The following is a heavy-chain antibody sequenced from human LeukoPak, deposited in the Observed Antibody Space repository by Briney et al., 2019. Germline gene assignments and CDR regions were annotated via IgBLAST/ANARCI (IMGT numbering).Heavy chain of an antibody. CDR1: GGSISSYY. CDR3: ARGPRWFDP. CDR2: IYYSGST. Sequence: SETLSLTCTVSGGSISSYYWSWLRQPPGKGLEWIGYIYYSGSTNYNPSLKSRVTISVDTSKNQFSLKLSSVTAADTAVYYCARGPRWFDPWGQGTLVTVSS. V-gene: IGHV4-59*01. J-gene: IGHJ5*02.